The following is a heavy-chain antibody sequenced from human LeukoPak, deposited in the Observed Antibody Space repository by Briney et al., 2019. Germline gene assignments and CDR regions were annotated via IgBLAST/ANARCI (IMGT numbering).Heavy chain of an antibody. V-gene: IGHV4-39*07. CDR1: GGSISSSSYY. CDR2: IYYSGST. Sequence: SETLSLTCTVSGGSISSSSYYWGWIRQPPGKGLEWIGSIYYSGSTYYNPSLKSRVTISVDTSKNQFSLKLSSVTAADTAVYYCASVNYNWNYVPLYYFDYWGQGTLVTVSS. CDR3: ASVNYNWNYVPLYYFDY. D-gene: IGHD1-7*01. J-gene: IGHJ4*02.